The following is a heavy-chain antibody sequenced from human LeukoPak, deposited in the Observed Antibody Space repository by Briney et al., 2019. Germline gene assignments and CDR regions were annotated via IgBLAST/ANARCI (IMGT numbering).Heavy chain of an antibody. CDR1: GYSISSGYY. Sequence: SETLSLTCAVSGYSISSGYYWGWVRQPPGKGLEWIGSIYHSGSTDYNPSLKSRVTISVDTSKNQFSLKLSSVTAADTAVYYCARGHSGYDYGLFDYWGQGTLVTVSS. D-gene: IGHD5-12*01. CDR3: ARGHSGYDYGLFDY. V-gene: IGHV4-38-2*01. CDR2: IYHSGST. J-gene: IGHJ4*02.